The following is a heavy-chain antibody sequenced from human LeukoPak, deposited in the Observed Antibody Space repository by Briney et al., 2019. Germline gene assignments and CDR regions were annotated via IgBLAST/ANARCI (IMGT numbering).Heavy chain of an antibody. CDR1: GYTFTSYY. V-gene: IGHV1-46*01. CDR2: INPSGGST. CDR3: ARDVTIFGVVIYLDY. D-gene: IGHD3-3*01. J-gene: IGHJ4*02. Sequence: GASVKVSRKASGYTFTSYYTHWVRQAPGQGLEWMGIINPSGGSTSYAQKFQGRVTMTRDTSTSTVYMELSSLRSEDTAVYYCARDVTIFGVVIYLDYWGQGTLVTVSS.